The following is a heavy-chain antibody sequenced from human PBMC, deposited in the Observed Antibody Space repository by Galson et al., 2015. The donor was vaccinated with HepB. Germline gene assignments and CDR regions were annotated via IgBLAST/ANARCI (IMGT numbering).Heavy chain of an antibody. CDR2: ITGTGSTT. CDR1: GFTFSTFA. Sequence: SLRLSCAASGFTFSTFAMSWVRQAPGKGLEWVSTITGTGSTTFYAASVKGRFTISRDNSKDTLYLQMSSLRVEDTALYYCAKTGNGYYYFDYWGQGTLVPVSS. J-gene: IGHJ4*02. D-gene: IGHD3-3*01. CDR3: AKTGNGYYYFDY. V-gene: IGHV3-23*01.